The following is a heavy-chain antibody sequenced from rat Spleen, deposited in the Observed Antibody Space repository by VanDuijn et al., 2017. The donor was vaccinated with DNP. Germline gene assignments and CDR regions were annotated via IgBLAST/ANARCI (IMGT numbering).Heavy chain of an antibody. Sequence: EVQLVESGGDLVQPGRSLTLSCAASGFTLNNYWMTWIRQVPGKGLEWVASITDSGDNTYYRDSAKGRFTISRDNAKNTLFLQMDSLRSEDTATYYCATSGYGYDGYPFAYWGHGTLVTVSS. D-gene: IGHD1-12*03. CDR2: ITDSGDNT. CDR1: GFTLNNYW. J-gene: IGHJ3*01. V-gene: IGHV5-31*01. CDR3: ATSGYGYDGYPFAY.